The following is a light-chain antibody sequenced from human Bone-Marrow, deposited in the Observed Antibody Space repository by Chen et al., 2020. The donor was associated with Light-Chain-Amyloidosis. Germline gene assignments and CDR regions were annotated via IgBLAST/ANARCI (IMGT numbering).Light chain of an antibody. V-gene: IGLV3-21*02. CDR1: NIVSTS. CDR3: QVWDRSSDRPV. Sequence: YVLTQPSSVSVAPGQTATIACGGNNIVSTSVHWYQQTPGQAPLPVVYDVGDRPSGIPERLSGSNSGNTATLTISRVEAGDEADYYCQVWDRSSDRPVFGGGTKLTVL. CDR2: DVG. J-gene: IGLJ3*02.